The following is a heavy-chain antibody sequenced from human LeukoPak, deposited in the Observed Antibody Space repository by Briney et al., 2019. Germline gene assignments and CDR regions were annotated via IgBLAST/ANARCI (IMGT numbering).Heavy chain of an antibody. D-gene: IGHD3-10*01. Sequence: SETLSLTCTVSGVSISSYYWTWIRQPPGKGLEWIGYIYYSGSTNYNPSLKSRVTISLDTSKNQFSLKLTSVTAADTAVYYCARDFDVVRGVTESEIDYWGQGTLVTVSS. V-gene: IGHV4-59*01. J-gene: IGHJ4*02. CDR3: ARDFDVVRGVTESEIDY. CDR1: GVSISSYY. CDR2: IYYSGST.